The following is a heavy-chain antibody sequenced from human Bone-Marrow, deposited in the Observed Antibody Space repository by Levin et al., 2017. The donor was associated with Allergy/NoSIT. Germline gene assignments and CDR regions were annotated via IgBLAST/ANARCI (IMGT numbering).Heavy chain of an antibody. V-gene: IGHV1-46*01. CDR3: ASSEEMATIPDY. D-gene: IGHD5-24*01. Sequence: ASVKVSCKASGYTFTSYYMHWVRQAPGQGLEWMGIINPSGGSTSYAQKFQGRVTMTRDTSTSTVYMELSSLRSEDTAVYYCASSEEMATIPDYWGQGTLVTVSS. J-gene: IGHJ4*02. CDR1: GYTFTSYY. CDR2: INPSGGST.